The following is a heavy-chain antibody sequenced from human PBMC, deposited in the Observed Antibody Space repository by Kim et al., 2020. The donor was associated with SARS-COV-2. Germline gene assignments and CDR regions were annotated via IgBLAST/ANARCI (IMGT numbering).Heavy chain of an antibody. CDR3: AKAGYGSGSPTAQ. Sequence: YEDSVKGRFTISRDNSKNTLYLQMNSLRAEDTAVYYCAKAGYGSGSPTAQWGQGTLVTVSS. J-gene: IGHJ4*02. V-gene: IGHV3-23*01. D-gene: IGHD3-10*01.